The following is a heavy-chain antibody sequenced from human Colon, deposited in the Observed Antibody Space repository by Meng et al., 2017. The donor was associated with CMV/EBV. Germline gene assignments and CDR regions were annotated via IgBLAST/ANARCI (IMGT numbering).Heavy chain of an antibody. D-gene: IGHD1-7*01. V-gene: IGHV3-48*04. CDR2: ISSDTETI. CDR1: GFIFSRYS. J-gene: IGHJ4*02. Sequence: GESLKISCEASGFIFSRYSMNWVRQAPGKGLEWVSYISSDTETIKYADSVKGRFTISRDNAKNSLYLQMNNLRAEDTAVYFCVRGAWNSRGCFDHWGQGALVTVSS. CDR3: VRGAWNSRGCFDH.